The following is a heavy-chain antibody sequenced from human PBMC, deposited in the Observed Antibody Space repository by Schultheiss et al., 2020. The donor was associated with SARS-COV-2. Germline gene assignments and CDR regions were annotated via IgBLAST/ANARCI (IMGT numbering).Heavy chain of an antibody. CDR1: GFTFSSYA. CDR3: AKVLGGCSGGSCYSGYYYYMDV. Sequence: GESLKISCAASGFTFSSYAMSWVRQAPGKGLEWVSAISGSGGSTYYADSVKGRFTISRDNSKNTLYLQMNSLRAEDTAVYYCAKVLGGCSGGSCYSGYYYYMDVWGKGTTVTVSS. J-gene: IGHJ6*03. D-gene: IGHD2-15*01. V-gene: IGHV3-23*01. CDR2: ISGSGGST.